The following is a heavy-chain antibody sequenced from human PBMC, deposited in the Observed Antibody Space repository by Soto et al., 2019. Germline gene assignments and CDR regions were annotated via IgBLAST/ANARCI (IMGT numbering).Heavy chain of an antibody. D-gene: IGHD3-22*01. CDR1: RGTFSSYA. J-gene: IGHJ4*02. Sequence: SVKVSCKASRGTFSSYAISWVRQAPGQGLEWMGGIIPIFGTANYAQKFQGRVTITADESTSTAYMELSSLRSEDTAVYYCARPTYYYDSSGPPDYWGQGTLVTVSS. CDR2: IIPIFGTA. V-gene: IGHV1-69*13. CDR3: ARPTYYYDSSGPPDY.